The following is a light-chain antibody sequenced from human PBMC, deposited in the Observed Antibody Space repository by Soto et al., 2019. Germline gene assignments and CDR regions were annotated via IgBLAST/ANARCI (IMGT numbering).Light chain of an antibody. Sequence: IVLTQTPLSSPVIPGQPASISCRSSQSLVGSVGVTLLTWVQHRPGQPPRLLIYRNSARFLGAPDRFRGSGAGTDFTLEISRVEPEDVGIYYCMQAKEFPHTFGQGTKLEIE. CDR2: RNS. CDR1: QSLVGSVGVTL. CDR3: MQAKEFPHT. V-gene: IGKV2-24*01. J-gene: IGKJ2*01.